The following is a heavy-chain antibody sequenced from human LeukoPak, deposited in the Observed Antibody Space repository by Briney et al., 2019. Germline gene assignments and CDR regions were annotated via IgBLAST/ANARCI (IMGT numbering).Heavy chain of an antibody. Sequence: GGSLRLSCAASGFTFSNYGMHWVRQAPGKGLEWVALIWYDGRTKFHADSVKGRFTISRDNSKNTLFLQMDSLRDEDTAVYYCSREWGRIAVAGGPGYWGQGTRVTVSS. CDR1: GFTFSNYG. D-gene: IGHD6-19*01. CDR3: SREWGRIAVAGGPGY. CDR2: IWYDGRTK. J-gene: IGHJ4*02. V-gene: IGHV3-33*01.